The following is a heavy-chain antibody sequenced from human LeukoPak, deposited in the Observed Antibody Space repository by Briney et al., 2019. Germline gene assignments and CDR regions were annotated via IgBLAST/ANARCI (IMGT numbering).Heavy chain of an antibody. V-gene: IGHV1-2*02. Sequence: GASVKVSCKASGYTFTNYYMHWVRQAPGLGFEWMGWINPKSGGTSYPQKFQGRLTMTRDTSISTAYMELSRLRPDDTAVYYCATPAHDSSGYYLIGAFDIWGQGTMVTVSS. J-gene: IGHJ3*02. CDR2: INPKSGGT. CDR1: GYTFTNYY. CDR3: ATPAHDSSGYYLIGAFDI. D-gene: IGHD3-22*01.